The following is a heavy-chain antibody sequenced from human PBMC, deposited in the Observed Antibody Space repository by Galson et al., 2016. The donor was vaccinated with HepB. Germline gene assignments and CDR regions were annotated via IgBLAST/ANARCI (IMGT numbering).Heavy chain of an antibody. Sequence: LRLSCAASGFTFTSYSMNWVRQVPGKGLEWVSYIGSSPGTVYYADSVKGRFTISRDNAKNSLYLQMNSLRDEDTAVYYCARDPLGYSYALVRYFDYWGQGTLVAVSS. V-gene: IGHV3-48*02. CDR2: IGSSPGTV. D-gene: IGHD5-18*01. CDR1: GFTFTSYS. CDR3: ARDPLGYSYALVRYFDY. J-gene: IGHJ4*02.